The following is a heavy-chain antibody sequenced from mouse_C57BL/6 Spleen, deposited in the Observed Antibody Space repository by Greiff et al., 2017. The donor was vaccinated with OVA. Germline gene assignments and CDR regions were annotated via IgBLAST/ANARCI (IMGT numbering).Heavy chain of an antibody. CDR1: GSTFPGYW. CDR2: FDPNSGVP. Sequence: VQLQQPGAELVRPGASVKLSCKASGSTFPGYWMHWVKQRPGRGLDGIGRFDPNSGVPKYNAKFKSKATLTVDKPSSTAYMQLSSLTSEDSAVYYCAAITTVVYWYFDVWGTGTTVTVSS. CDR3: AAITTVVYWYFDV. D-gene: IGHD1-1*01. J-gene: IGHJ1*03. V-gene: IGHV1-72*01.